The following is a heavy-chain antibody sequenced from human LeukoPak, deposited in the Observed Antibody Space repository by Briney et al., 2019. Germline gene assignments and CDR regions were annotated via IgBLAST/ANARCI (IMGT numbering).Heavy chain of an antibody. CDR2: IYSSGTT. D-gene: IGHD6-19*01. V-gene: IGHV4-4*07. Sequence: PSEPLSLTCTVSGGSISRYYWSWIRQPAGKGLEWIGRIYSSGTTNYNPPLKSRVTISVDTSKNQFSLQLSSVTAADTAVYYCAREGGWYKWYFDLWGRGTVVTVSS. CDR3: AREGGWYKWYFDL. CDR1: GGSISRYY. J-gene: IGHJ2*01.